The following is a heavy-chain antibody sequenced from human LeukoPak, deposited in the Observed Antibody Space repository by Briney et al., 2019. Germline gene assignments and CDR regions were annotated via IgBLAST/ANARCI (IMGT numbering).Heavy chain of an antibody. Sequence: ASVKVSCKASGYTFTSYDINWVRQATGQGLEWMGWMNPNSGNTGYAQKFQGRVTMTRNTSISTAYMELSSLRSEGTAVYYCGRVGDGGNAFDYWGQGAMVTVSS. CDR1: GYTFTSYD. D-gene: IGHD4-23*01. CDR2: MNPNSGNT. CDR3: GRVGDGGNAFDY. J-gene: IGHJ4*02. V-gene: IGHV1-8*01.